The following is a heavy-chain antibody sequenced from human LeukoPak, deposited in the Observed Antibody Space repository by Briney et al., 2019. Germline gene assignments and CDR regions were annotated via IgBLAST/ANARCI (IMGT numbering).Heavy chain of an antibody. Sequence: GGSLRLSCAASGFTFNSYGMSWVRQAPGKGLEWVSSISGSGGSTQYADSVQGRFAISRDNSKNTLYLQMNSLRVEDTAVYFCARDPNGDYIGTFDMWGRGTMVSVSS. V-gene: IGHV3-23*01. CDR2: ISGSGGST. J-gene: IGHJ3*02. CDR3: ARDPNGDYIGTFDM. CDR1: GFTFNSYG. D-gene: IGHD4-17*01.